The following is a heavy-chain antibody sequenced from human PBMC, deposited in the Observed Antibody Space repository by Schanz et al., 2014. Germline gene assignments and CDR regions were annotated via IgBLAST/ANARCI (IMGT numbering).Heavy chain of an antibody. D-gene: IGHD6-19*01. CDR1: GFTFRSYG. CDR2: ISYDGSSK. Sequence: QVQLVESGGGVVQPGRSLRLSCAASGFTFRSYGMHWVRQAPGKGLEWVALISYDGSSKNHADSVQGRFTISRDNSKNTLYLQVNSLRAEDTAVYYCARDHQWLARYYMDVWGKGATVTGSS. J-gene: IGHJ6*03. V-gene: IGHV3-33*01. CDR3: ARDHQWLARYYMDV.